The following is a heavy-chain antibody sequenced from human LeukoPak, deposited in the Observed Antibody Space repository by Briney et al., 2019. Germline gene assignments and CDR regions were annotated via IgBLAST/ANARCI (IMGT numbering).Heavy chain of an antibody. CDR1: GGSFSNYY. D-gene: IGHD3-16*02. Sequence: PSETLSLTCAVYGGSFSNYYWNWIRQPPGKGLEWIGEINHSGSTNYNPSLKSRVTISVDTSKNQFSLKLSSVTAADTAVYYCARQSYVWGSYRYSITFDYWGQGTLVTVSS. CDR2: INHSGST. CDR3: ARQSYVWGSYRYSITFDY. V-gene: IGHV4-34*01. J-gene: IGHJ4*02.